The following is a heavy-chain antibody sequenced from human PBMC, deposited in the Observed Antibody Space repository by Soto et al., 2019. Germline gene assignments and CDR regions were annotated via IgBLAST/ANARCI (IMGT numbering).Heavy chain of an antibody. V-gene: IGHV4-59*01. CDR2: IYYSGST. CDR3: ASSSSSLRNGGYDYYYYRDV. CDR1: GGSISSYY. D-gene: IGHD6-6*01. Sequence: QVQLQESGPGLVKPSETLSLTCTVSGGSISSYYWSWIRQPPGKGLEWIGYIYYSGSTNYNPSLRSRVSRSVDTSKNQFSLKRSSVTAADTSVYYCASSSSSLRNGGYDYYYYRDVWGKGTTVTVSS. J-gene: IGHJ6*03.